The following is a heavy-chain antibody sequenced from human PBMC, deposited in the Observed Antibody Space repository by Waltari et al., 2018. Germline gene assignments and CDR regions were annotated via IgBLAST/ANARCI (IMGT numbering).Heavy chain of an antibody. V-gene: IGHV3-72*01. Sequence: EVQLVQSWGALVQPGESLRPSCSSCGVPFSDQYMDWVRQAPGRGLEWVGRITPKIDDYITVYAASVKGRFTISRDDSKSSLYLQMNSLKTEDTAVYFCVRGHHSFDCWGQGARVTVSS. J-gene: IGHJ4*02. CDR3: VRGHHSFDC. CDR1: GVPFSDQY. CDR2: ITPKIDDYIT.